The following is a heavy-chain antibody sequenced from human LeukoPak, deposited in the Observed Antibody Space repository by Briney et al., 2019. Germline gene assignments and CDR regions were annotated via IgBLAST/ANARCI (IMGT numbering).Heavy chain of an antibody. J-gene: IGHJ4*02. CDR1: GFTFSSYS. Sequence: GGSLRLSCAASGFTFSSYSMNWVRQSPGKGLEWVLSISSSSSYIYYADSVKGRFTISRDNAKNSLYLQMNSLRAEDTAVYYCAKTPDGELLMTYFDYWGQGTLVTVSS. CDR3: AKTPDGELLMTYFDY. V-gene: IGHV3-21*01. CDR2: ISSSSSYI. D-gene: IGHD1-26*01.